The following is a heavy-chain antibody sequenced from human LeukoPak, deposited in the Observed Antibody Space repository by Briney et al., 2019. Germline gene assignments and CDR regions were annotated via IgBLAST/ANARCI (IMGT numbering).Heavy chain of an antibody. CDR3: AKNSGSGWYNHFDY. D-gene: IGHD6-19*01. J-gene: IGHJ4*02. V-gene: IGHV3-23*01. CDR1: GFTFGSYA. CDR2: ISGSGGST. Sequence: PGGSLRLSCAASGFTFGSYAMNWVRQAPGKGLEWVSAISGSGGSTYYADSVKGRFTISRDNSKNTLYLQMNSLRAEDTAVYYCAKNSGSGWYNHFDYWGQGTLVTVSS.